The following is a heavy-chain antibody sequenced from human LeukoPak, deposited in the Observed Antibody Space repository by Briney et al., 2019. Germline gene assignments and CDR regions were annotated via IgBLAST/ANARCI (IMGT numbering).Heavy chain of an antibody. J-gene: IGHJ4*02. CDR2: IYYNERT. CDR1: GGPISSYY. V-gene: IGHV4-59*01. CDR3: ARAQTVAVPFDY. D-gene: IGHD6-19*01. Sequence: SETLSLTCTVSGGPISSYYWSWIRQPPGKGLEWIGYIYYNERTDYNPSLKSRVIISVDTSENQFSLKLTSVTAADTAVYYCARAQTVAVPFDYWGQGILVTVSS.